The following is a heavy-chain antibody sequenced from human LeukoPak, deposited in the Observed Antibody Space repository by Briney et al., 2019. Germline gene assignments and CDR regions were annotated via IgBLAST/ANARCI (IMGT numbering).Heavy chain of an antibody. Sequence: GGSLRLSCAASGFTFSRYWMHWVRQAPGKGLVWVSRINSDVSSTSYADSVKGRFTISRDNAKNTLYLQMNSLRAEDTAVYYCARGYDSSGYYYADAFDIWGQGTTVTASS. CDR1: GFTFSRYW. D-gene: IGHD3-22*01. CDR2: INSDVSST. J-gene: IGHJ3*02. CDR3: ARGYDSSGYYYADAFDI. V-gene: IGHV3-74*01.